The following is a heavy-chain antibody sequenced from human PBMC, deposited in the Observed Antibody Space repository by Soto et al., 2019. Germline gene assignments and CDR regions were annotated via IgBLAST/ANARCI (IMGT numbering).Heavy chain of an antibody. CDR2: ISSSSSHT. Sequence: QAPGKGLEWVSSISSSSSHTYYADSVKGRFTISRDNARSPLYLRMDSLRDDDTAVYYCGKGSFDPSGYHWGQRTLVTVHS. D-gene: IGHD5-12*01. CDR3: GKGSFDPSGYH. V-gene: IGHV3-21*06. J-gene: IGHJ4*02.